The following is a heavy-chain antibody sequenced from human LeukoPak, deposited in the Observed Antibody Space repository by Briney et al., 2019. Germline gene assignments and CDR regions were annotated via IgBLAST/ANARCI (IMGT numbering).Heavy chain of an antibody. Sequence: GGSLRLSCVVSGFTFTSYAMHWVRQAPGEGLEWVALISIDGTSKYFTDSVKGRFTISRDTSKNTLYLQTNSLRAEDTAMYYCARSYRSGWHYFDYWGQGTLVTVSS. CDR2: ISIDGTSK. V-gene: IGHV3-30-3*01. J-gene: IGHJ4*02. D-gene: IGHD6-19*01. CDR1: GFTFTSYA. CDR3: ARSYRSGWHYFDY.